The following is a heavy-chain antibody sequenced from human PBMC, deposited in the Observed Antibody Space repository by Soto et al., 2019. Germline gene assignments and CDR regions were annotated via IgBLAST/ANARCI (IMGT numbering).Heavy chain of an antibody. Sequence: SQTLSLTCAISGDSVSSNSAAWNWIRQSPSRGLEWLGRTYYRSKWYNDYAVSVKSRITINPDTSKNQFSLQLNSVTPEDTAVYYCAREEIRSWLRSQQYYYGMDVWGQGTTVTVSS. V-gene: IGHV6-1*01. CDR3: AREEIRSWLRSQQYYYGMDV. CDR2: TYYRSKWYN. J-gene: IGHJ6*02. D-gene: IGHD5-12*01. CDR1: GDSVSSNSAA.